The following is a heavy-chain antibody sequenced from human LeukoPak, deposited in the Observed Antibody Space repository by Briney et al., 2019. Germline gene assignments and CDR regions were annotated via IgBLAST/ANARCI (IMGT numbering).Heavy chain of an antibody. CDR3: AREELRGGWFDP. CDR1: GFTFSSYD. D-gene: IGHD1-26*01. V-gene: IGHV3-53*01. J-gene: IGHJ5*02. CDR2: IYSGGST. Sequence: PGGSLRLSCAASGFTFSSYDMHWVRQAPGKGLEWVSVIYSGGSTYYADSVKGRFTISRDNSKNTLYLQMNSLSAEDTAVYYCAREELRGGWFDPWGQGTLVTVSS.